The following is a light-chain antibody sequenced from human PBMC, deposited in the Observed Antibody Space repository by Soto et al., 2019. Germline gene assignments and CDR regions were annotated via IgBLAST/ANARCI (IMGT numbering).Light chain of an antibody. CDR2: DVS. CDR3: SSYTSSSTYV. V-gene: IGLV2-14*01. J-gene: IGLJ1*01. CDR1: SSDVGGYNY. Sequence: QSVLTQPASVSGSPGQSITISCTGTSSDVGGYNYVSWYLQQPGKAPKLMIYDVSIRPSGVSDRLSGSKSGNTASLTISGLQAEDEADYYFSSYTSSSTYVFGTGTKRTVL.